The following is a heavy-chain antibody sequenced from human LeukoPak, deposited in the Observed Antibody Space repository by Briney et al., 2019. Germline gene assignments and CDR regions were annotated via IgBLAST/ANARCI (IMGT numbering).Heavy chain of an antibody. Sequence: PSETLSLTCAVSGGSISSSNWWSWVRQPPGKGLEWIGEIYHSGSTNYNPSLKSRVTISVDTSKNQFSLKLSSVTAADTAVYYCARTAAGLYYFDYWGQGTLVTVSS. V-gene: IGHV4-4*02. J-gene: IGHJ4*02. CDR3: ARTAAGLYYFDY. CDR2: IYHSGST. D-gene: IGHD6-13*01. CDR1: GGSISSSNW.